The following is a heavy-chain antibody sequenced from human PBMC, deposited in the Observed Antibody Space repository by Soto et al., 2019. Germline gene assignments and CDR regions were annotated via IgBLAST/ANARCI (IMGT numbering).Heavy chain of an antibody. Sequence: SETLSLTCTVSSDSISSYYWSWIRQPPGKRLEWIGYISYSGSTDYNPSLKSRVTVSGDTSKNQFSLKVSSVTAADTAVYYCARGTSWQLPFDYWGQGTLVTVSS. V-gene: IGHV4-59*01. D-gene: IGHD6-13*01. CDR1: SDSISSYY. CDR3: ARGTSWQLPFDY. J-gene: IGHJ4*02. CDR2: ISYSGST.